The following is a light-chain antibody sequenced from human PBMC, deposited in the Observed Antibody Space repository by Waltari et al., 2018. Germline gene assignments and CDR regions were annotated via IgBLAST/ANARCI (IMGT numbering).Light chain of an antibody. CDR1: HSLLQSNGYNY. Sequence: DIVLTQSPLTLAVTPGEPASISCRSSHSLLQSNGYNYLDWYLQKPGQSPRLLIYLRSNRPASCPDRFSGSGSGTDFTLKISRVEAEDVGVYYCMQALQTPLTFGGGTKVEIK. V-gene: IGKV2-28*01. CDR2: LRS. J-gene: IGKJ4*01. CDR3: MQALQTPLT.